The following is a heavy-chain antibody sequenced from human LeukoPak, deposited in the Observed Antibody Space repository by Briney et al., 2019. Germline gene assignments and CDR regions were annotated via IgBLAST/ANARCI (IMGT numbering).Heavy chain of an antibody. J-gene: IGHJ6*02. CDR3: ARGLPGQQLGFWYYYGMDV. CDR2: INHSGST. Sequence: SETLSLTCAVYGGSFSGYYWSWIRQPPGKGLEWIGEINHSGSTNYNPSLKSRVTISVDTSKNQFSLKLSSVTAADTAVYYCARGLPGQQLGFWYYYGMDVWGRGTTVTVSS. V-gene: IGHV4-34*01. D-gene: IGHD6-13*01. CDR1: GGSFSGYY.